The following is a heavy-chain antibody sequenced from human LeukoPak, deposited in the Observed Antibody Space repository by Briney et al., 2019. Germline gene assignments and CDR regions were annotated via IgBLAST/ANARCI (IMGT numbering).Heavy chain of an antibody. J-gene: IGHJ4*02. D-gene: IGHD6-19*01. CDR3: ARDRYSSGWQGGFDY. V-gene: IGHV3-21*01. CDR1: GFTFSSYS. Sequence: GGSLRLSCAASGFTFSSYSMNWVRQAPGKGLEWVSSISSSSSYTYYADSVKGRFTISRDNAKNSLYLQMNSLRAEDTAVYYCARDRYSSGWQGGFDYWGQGTLVTVSS. CDR2: ISSSSSYT.